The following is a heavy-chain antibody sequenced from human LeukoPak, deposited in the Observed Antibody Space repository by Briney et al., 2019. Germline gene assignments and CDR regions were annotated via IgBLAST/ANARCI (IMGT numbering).Heavy chain of an antibody. CDR1: GFTFSNFG. CDR3: AKDLPAAYFDY. D-gene: IGHD2-2*01. V-gene: IGHV3-30*02. Sequence: GSLRLSCAASGFTFSNFGMHWVRQAPGKGLEWVAFIRSDGGIKYYADSVKGRFTISRDNSKNTLYLQMNSLSAEDTAVHYCAKDLPAAYFDYWGQGTLVTVSS. J-gene: IGHJ4*02. CDR2: IRSDGGIK.